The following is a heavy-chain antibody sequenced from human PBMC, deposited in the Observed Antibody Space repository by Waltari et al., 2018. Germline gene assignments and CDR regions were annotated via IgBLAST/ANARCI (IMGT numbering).Heavy chain of an antibody. D-gene: IGHD6-13*01. CDR3: AREYSSFDY. CDR2: IHYSGST. J-gene: IGHJ4*02. CDR1: GGPISTYY. V-gene: IGHV4-59*01. Sequence: QVQLQESGPGLVKPSETLSLTCTVPGGPISTYYWSWIRQPPGKGLEWIGYIHYSGSTSYNPSLKSRVTISVDTSKNQLSLKVSSVTAADTAVYYCAREYSSFDYWGQGTLVTVSS.